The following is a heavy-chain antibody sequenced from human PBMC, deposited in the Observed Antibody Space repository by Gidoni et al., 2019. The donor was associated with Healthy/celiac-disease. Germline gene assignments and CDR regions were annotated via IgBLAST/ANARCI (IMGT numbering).Heavy chain of an antibody. D-gene: IGHD2-15*01. Sequence: EVQLVESGGGLVKPGGSLRLSCAASDFTFSNAWMRWVRQAPGKGLEWVGRIKSKTDGGTTDYAAPVKGRFTISRDDSKNTLYLQMNSLKTEDTAVYYWTTGITDHCSGGSCYFDMGYGMDVWGQGTTVTVSS. CDR2: IKSKTDGGTT. CDR3: TTGITDHCSGGSCYFDMGYGMDV. J-gene: IGHJ6*02. V-gene: IGHV3-15*01. CDR1: DFTFSNAW.